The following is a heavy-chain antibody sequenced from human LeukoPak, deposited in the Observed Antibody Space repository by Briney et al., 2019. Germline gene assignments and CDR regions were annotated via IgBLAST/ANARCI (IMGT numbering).Heavy chain of an antibody. CDR1: GFTFSDSA. CDR3: AKDIQLST. Sequence: GGFLRLSCAASGFTFSDSAMTWVRQVPGKGLEWVSLISSSGGNTYYADSVKGRFTISRDNSKNTLSLQMNSLRVEDTAIYYCAKDIQLSTWGLGTMATVSS. V-gene: IGHV3-23*01. J-gene: IGHJ3*01. D-gene: IGHD3-16*02. CDR2: ISSSGGNT.